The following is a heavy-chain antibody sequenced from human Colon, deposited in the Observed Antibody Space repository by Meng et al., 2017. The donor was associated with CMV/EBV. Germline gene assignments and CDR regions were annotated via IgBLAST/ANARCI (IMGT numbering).Heavy chain of an antibody. J-gene: IGHJ4*02. Sequence: GGSLRLYCTASGFTFSSYTMNWVRQAPGKGLEWVSSISTSSTYIFYADSVKGRFTISRDNAKNLVSLQMNDLRAEDTALYYCVRDLAVFGVVSENFWGQGTLVTVSS. CDR2: ISTSSTYI. V-gene: IGHV3-21*06. D-gene: IGHD3-3*01. CDR1: GFTFSSYT. CDR3: VRDLAVFGVVSENF.